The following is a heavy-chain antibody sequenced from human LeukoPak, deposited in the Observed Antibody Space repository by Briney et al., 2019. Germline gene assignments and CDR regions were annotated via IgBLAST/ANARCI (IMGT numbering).Heavy chain of an antibody. CDR1: GGSISSGGYY. V-gene: IGHV4-31*03. CDR3: ARKLYYYDTSPAGWFDP. Sequence: SQTLSLTCTVSGGSISSGGYYWSWIRQHPGKGLECIGYIYYSRSTYYNPSLKSRVIISVDTSKDQFSLRLSSVTAADTAVYYCARKLYYYDTSPAGWFDPWGQGTLVTVSS. D-gene: IGHD3-22*01. CDR2: IYYSRST. J-gene: IGHJ5*02.